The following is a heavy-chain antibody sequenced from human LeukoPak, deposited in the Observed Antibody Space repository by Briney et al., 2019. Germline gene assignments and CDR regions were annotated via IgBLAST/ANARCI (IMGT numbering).Heavy chain of an antibody. CDR3: AREETTSGGNLYYFDY. D-gene: IGHD4-23*01. J-gene: IGHJ4*02. V-gene: IGHV4-31*03. Sequence: SETLSLTCTVSGGSISSGGYSWSWIRQHPGKGLEWIGYIYYSGSTYYNPSLKSRVTISVDTSKNQFSLKLSSVTAADTAVYYCAREETTSGGNLYYFDYWGQGTLVTVSS. CDR2: IYYSGST. CDR1: GGSISSGGYS.